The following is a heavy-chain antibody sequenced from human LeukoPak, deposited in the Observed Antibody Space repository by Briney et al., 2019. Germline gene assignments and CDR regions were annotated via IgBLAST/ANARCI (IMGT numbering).Heavy chain of an antibody. J-gene: IGHJ6*03. CDR2: ISSSGSTI. CDR3: ARAPYYYYYYMDV. V-gene: IGHV3-48*04. Sequence: GGSLRLSCVASGFTFSTYTMNWVRQAPGKGLEWVSYISSSGSTIYYADSVKGRFTISRDNAKNSLYLQMNSLRAEDTAVYYCARAPYYYYYYMDVWGKGTTVTISS. CDR1: GFTFSTYT.